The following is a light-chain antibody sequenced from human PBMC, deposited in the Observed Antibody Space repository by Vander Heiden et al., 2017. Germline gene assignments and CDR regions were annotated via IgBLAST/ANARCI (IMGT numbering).Light chain of an antibody. CDR1: QSVSSY. CDR3: QQRSNWLT. J-gene: IGKJ4*01. CDR2: DAS. V-gene: IGKV3D-11*02. Sequence: EIVLTQSPATLSLSPGERATLSCRASQSVSSYLAWYQQKPGRAPRLLMFDASNRATGIPARFSGSGPGTDFTLTISSLEPEDFAVYYWQQRSNWLTFGGGTKVEIK.